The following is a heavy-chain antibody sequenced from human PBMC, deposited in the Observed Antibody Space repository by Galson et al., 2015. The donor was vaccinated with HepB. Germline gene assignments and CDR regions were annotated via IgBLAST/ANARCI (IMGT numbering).Heavy chain of an antibody. CDR2: INWNDDK. Sequence: PALVKPTQTLTLTCTFSGFSLRVSGMGVGWIRQPPGKALEWLAFINWNDDKRYNPSLKNRLTIIKDTFKNQVVLRMTNMDPADTATYCCARSLGLVGPYFDYWGRGSPFTVS. V-gene: IGHV2-5*01. D-gene: IGHD3/OR15-3a*01. CDR3: ARSLGLVGPYFDY. J-gene: IGHJ4*02. CDR1: GFSLRVSGMG.